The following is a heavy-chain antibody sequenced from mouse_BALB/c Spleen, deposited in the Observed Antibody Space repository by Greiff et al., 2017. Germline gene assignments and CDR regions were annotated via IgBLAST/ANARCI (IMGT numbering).Heavy chain of an antibody. V-gene: IGHV3-2*02. CDR1: GYSITSDYA. Sequence: EVKLQESGPGLVKPSQSLSLTCTVTGYSITSDYAWNWIRQFPGNKLEWMGYISYSGSTSYNPSLKSRISITRDTSKNQFFLQLNSVTTEDTATYYCARALYGNYRDFYFDYWGQGTTLTVSS. CDR3: ARALYGNYRDFYFDY. CDR2: ISYSGST. J-gene: IGHJ2*01. D-gene: IGHD2-1*01.